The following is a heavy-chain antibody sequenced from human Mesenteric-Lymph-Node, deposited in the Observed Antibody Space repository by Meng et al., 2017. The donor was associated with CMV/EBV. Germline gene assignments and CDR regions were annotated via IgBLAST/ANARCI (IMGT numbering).Heavy chain of an antibody. CDR3: AKDHFWVAVAGLRYYYYGMDV. J-gene: IGHJ6*02. D-gene: IGHD6-19*01. CDR1: GFTFSSHA. Sequence: GESLKIPCAASGFTFSSHAMSWVRQAPGTGLEWVSAISGSGGSTYYADSVKGRFTISRDNSKNTLYLQMNSLRAEDTAVYYCAKDHFWVAVAGLRYYYYGMDVWGQGTTVTVSS. V-gene: IGHV3-23*01. CDR2: ISGSGGST.